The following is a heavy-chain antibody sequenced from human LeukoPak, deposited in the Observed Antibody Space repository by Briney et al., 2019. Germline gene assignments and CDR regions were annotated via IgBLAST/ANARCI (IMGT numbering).Heavy chain of an antibody. CDR1: GGSISSYY. Sequence: SETLSLTCTVSGGSISSYYWRWIRQPPGKGLEWIGYIYSSGSTNYNPSLKSRVTISVDTSKNQFSLKLSSVTAADTAVYYCARHFPFDSTGLLDYWGQGTLVTASS. V-gene: IGHV4-59*08. CDR2: IYSSGST. D-gene: IGHD3-22*01. CDR3: ARHFPFDSTGLLDY. J-gene: IGHJ4*02.